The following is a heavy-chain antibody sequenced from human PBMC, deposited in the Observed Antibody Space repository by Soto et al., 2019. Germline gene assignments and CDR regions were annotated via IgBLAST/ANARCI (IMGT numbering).Heavy chain of an antibody. V-gene: IGHV3-21*01. CDR3: ARGRYSSSWYDAFDI. CDR1: GFTFSSYS. D-gene: IGHD6-13*01. CDR2: ISSSRSYI. J-gene: IGHJ3*02. Sequence: EVQLVESGGGLVKPGGSLRLSCAASGFTFSSYSMNWVRQAPGKGLEWVSSISSSRSYIYYADSVKGRFNISRDNAKNSLYLQMNSLRAEDTAVYYCARGRYSSSWYDAFDIGGQGTMVTVSS.